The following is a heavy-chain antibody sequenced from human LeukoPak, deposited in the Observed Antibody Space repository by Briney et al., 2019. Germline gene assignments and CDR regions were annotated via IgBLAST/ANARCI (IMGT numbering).Heavy chain of an antibody. CDR2: LSGSGITT. CDR1: GFTFSNSA. J-gene: IGHJ4*01. D-gene: IGHD6-19*01. CDR3: ANVIYSSGWSYFDY. V-gene: IGHV3-23*01. Sequence: GGSLRLSCAASGFTFSNSAMSWVPQAPGKGLEWVSTLSGSGITTYYADSVKGRFTISRDNSKNTLYLQMNSLRAEDTAVYYCANVIYSSGWSYFDYWGHGTLVTVSS.